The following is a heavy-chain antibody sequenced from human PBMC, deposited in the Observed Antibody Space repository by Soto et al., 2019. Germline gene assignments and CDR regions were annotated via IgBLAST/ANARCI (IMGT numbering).Heavy chain of an antibody. Sequence: GGSLRLSCAASGVTFSSYSMNWVRQAPGKGLEWVSYISSSSSTIYYADSVKGRFTISRDNAKNSLYLQMNSLRDEDTAVYYCARDSNRGSQQQLAHWGQGTLVTVSS. CDR3: ARDSNRGSQQQLAH. V-gene: IGHV3-48*02. CDR1: GVTFSSYS. D-gene: IGHD6-13*01. CDR2: ISSSSSTI. J-gene: IGHJ4*02.